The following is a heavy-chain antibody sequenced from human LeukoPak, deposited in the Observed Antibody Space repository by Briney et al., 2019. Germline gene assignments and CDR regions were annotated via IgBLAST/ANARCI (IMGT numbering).Heavy chain of an antibody. Sequence: ASVKVSCKASGYTFTSYSISWVRQAPGQGPEWMGWISAYNGNTNYAQKLQGRVTMTTDTSTSTAYMELRSLRSDGTAVYYCARVTILVATGTDWFDPWGQGTLVTVSS. CDR2: ISAYNGNT. CDR3: ARVTILVATGTDWFDP. D-gene: IGHD2-8*02. J-gene: IGHJ5*02. V-gene: IGHV1-18*01. CDR1: GYTFTSYS.